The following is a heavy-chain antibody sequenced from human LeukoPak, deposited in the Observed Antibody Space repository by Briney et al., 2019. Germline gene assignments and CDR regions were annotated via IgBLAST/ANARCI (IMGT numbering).Heavy chain of an antibody. CDR1: GFTFSNYR. J-gene: IGHJ4*02. CDR3: ARDPGYCDSTSCYDNYFDY. CDR2: ISSSGGYI. Sequence: GGSLRLSCAASGFTFSNYRMIWVRQAPGKGLEWVSSISSSGGYIYYADSVKGRFTISRDNAKNSLSLQMNSLTAEDTAVYYCARDPGYCDSTSCYDNYFDYWGQGTLVTVSS. V-gene: IGHV3-21*01. D-gene: IGHD2-2*01.